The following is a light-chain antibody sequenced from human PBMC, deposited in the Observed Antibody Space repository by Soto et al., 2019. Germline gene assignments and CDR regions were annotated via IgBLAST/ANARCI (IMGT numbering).Light chain of an antibody. CDR3: SSYTSSSTPLV. J-gene: IGLJ3*02. CDR2: DVT. CDR1: SSDVGGYNY. V-gene: IGLV2-14*01. Sequence: QSALTQPASVSGSPGQSITISCTATSSDVGGYNYVSWYQQHPGKAPKLMIYDVTNRPSGVSNRFSGSKSGNTASLTISGLQAEDEAVYFCSSYTSSSTPLVFGGGTKLTVL.